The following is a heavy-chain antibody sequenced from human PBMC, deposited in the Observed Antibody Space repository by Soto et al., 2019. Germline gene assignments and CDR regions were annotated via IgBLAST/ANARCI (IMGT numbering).Heavy chain of an antibody. CDR2: IYPGDSDT. CDR1: GYSFSNYW. CDR3: ATSIAARFDY. J-gene: IGHJ4*02. D-gene: IGHD6-6*01. V-gene: IGHV5-51*01. Sequence: PGESLKISCKGSGYSFSNYWIGWVRQMPGKGLEWMGIIYPGDSDTRYSPSFQGQVTISADKSIGTAYLQWNSLKASDTAMYYCATSIAARFDYWGQGTLVTVSS.